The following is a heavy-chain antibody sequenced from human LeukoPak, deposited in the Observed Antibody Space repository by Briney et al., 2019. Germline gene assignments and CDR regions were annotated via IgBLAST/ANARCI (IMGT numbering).Heavy chain of an antibody. J-gene: IGHJ4*02. D-gene: IGHD3-9*01. CDR1: GGSVRSGRYY. Sequence: SETLSLTCTVSGGSVRSGRYYWSWIRQPRGKGLEWIGYIYYSGSTNYNPSLKSRVTISVDTSKNQFSLKLSSVTAADTAVYYCARVGGRLVDYWGQGTLVTVSS. CDR2: IYYSGST. V-gene: IGHV4-61*01. CDR3: ARVGGRLVDY.